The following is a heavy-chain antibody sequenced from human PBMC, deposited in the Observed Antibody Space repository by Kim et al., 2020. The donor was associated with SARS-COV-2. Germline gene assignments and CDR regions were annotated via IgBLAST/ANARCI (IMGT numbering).Heavy chain of an antibody. CDR1: GGSFSAYY. D-gene: IGHD1-1*01. CDR2: ITHNGST. J-gene: IGHJ4*01. CDR3: ASQNWNYGDY. Sequence: SETLSLTCVVSGGSFSAYYWSWIRQTPGKGLEWIGEITHNGSTKYNPSLKSRVSITVDTSRNQFSLKLNSVTAADTAVYYCASQNWNYGDYWGQGTLGT. V-gene: IGHV4-34*01.